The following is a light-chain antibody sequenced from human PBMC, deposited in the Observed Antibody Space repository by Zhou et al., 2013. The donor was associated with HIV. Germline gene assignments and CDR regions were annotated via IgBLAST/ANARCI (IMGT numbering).Light chain of an antibody. J-gene: IGKJ2*01. CDR2: MVS. V-gene: IGKV2-30*02. CDR1: QSLVHSDGNSY. CDR3: MQSTHWPEYT. Sequence: VVMTQSPLSLPVTLGQPASISCRSSQSLVHSDGNSYLSWFQQRPGQSPRRLIYMVSKRDSGVPDRFSGSGSGTDFTLRISRVEAEDVAVYYCMQSTHWPEYTFGPGDRKLEDQT.